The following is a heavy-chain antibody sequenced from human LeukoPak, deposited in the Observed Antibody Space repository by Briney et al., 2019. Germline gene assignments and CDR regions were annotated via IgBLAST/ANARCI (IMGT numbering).Heavy chain of an antibody. D-gene: IGHD3-22*01. CDR2: ISWDGGST. CDR1: GFTFDDYT. V-gene: IGHV3-43*01. CDR3: AKDMYYYDSSGYQPMFDP. J-gene: IGHJ5*02. Sequence: GGSLRLSCAASGFTFDDYTMHWVRQAPGKGLEWVSLISWDGGSTYYADSVKGRFTISRDNSKNSLYLQMNSLRTEDTALYYYAKDMYYYDSSGYQPMFDPWGQGTLVTVSS.